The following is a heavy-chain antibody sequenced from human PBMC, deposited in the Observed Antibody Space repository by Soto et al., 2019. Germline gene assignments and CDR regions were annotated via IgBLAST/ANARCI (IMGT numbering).Heavy chain of an antibody. CDR3: ARAIADGGYGYFDL. Sequence: QVQLVQSGAEVKKPGSSVKVSCKASGGTFSSYAISWVRQAPGQGLEWMGGIIPIFGTANYAQKFQGRVTVPAPESXSTAYMELSSLRSEDTAVYYCARAIADGGYGYFDLWGRGTLVTVSS. J-gene: IGHJ2*01. D-gene: IGHD6-13*01. V-gene: IGHV1-69*12. CDR2: IIPIFGTA. CDR1: GGTFSSYA.